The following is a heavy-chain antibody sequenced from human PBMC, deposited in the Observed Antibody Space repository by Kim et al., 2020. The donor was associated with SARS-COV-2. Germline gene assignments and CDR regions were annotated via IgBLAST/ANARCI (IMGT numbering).Heavy chain of an antibody. CDR2: VHYSGKS. V-gene: IGHV4-59*13. CDR3: ARYDSSGKTFDH. CDR1: GGSITDYY. Sequence: SETLSLTCTVSGGSITDYYWTWLRQPPGKGLEWIGYVHYSGKSSYKPSLTSRLAMSIDASKNQFSLKLSSVTAADGAVYYCARYDSSGKTFDHWGQGTLVTVSS. J-gene: IGHJ4*02. D-gene: IGHD3-22*01.